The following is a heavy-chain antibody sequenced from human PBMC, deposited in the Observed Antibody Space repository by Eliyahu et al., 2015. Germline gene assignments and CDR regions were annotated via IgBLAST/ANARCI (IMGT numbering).Heavy chain of an antibody. CDR2: IIPILGIA. V-gene: IGHV1-69*04. J-gene: IGHJ6*03. CDR1: GGTFSSYT. D-gene: IGHD3-10*01. Sequence: EVKKPGSSVKVSCKASGGTFSSYTISWVRQAPGQGLEWMGRIIPILGIANYAQKFQGRVTITADKSTSTAYMELSSLRSEDTAVYYCARDGYYYGSGSTNPLYMDVWGKGTTVTVSS. CDR3: ARDGYYYGSGSTNPLYMDV.